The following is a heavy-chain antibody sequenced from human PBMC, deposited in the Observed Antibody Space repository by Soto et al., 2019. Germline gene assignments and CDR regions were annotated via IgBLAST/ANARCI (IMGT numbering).Heavy chain of an antibody. V-gene: IGHV5-51*01. CDR3: AKGTVYGDYAGFDY. CDR1: GYNFACYW. J-gene: IGHJ4*02. D-gene: IGHD4-17*01. CDR2: IYPSDSDT. Sequence: RGESLKLSCKGSGYNFACYWIAWVRQMPGKGLELMGIIYPSDSDTRYRPSFQGQVTISADKSISSAYLQMNSLRAEDTAVYYCAKGTVYGDYAGFDYWGQGNLVTVSS.